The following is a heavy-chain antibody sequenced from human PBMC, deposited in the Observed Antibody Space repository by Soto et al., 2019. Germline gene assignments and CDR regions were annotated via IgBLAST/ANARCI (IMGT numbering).Heavy chain of an antibody. CDR3: ASSSSALSSFDY. V-gene: IGHV4-4*07. Sequence: QVQLQESGPGLVKPSETLSLTCTVSGGSISSYYWSLIRQPAGKGLEWIGRIYTSGSTNYNPSLNSRVTRSVDTAKNPFSLKLSSVTAADTAVYYRASSSSALSSFDYWGQGTLVTVSS. J-gene: IGHJ4*02. CDR2: IYTSGST. CDR1: GGSISSYY. D-gene: IGHD6-6*01.